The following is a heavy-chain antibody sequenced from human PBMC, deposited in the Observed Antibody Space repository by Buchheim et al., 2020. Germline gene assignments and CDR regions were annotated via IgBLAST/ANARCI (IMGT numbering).Heavy chain of an antibody. CDR1: GFTFSNAW. D-gene: IGHD4-17*01. CDR2: IKSKTDGGKT. Sequence: EVQLVESGGGLVKPGGSLRLSCAASGFTFSNAWMNWVRQAPGKGLEWVGRIKSKTDGGKTDYAAPVKGRFTISRDDSKNTLYLQMNSLKTEDTAVYYCTTDHYGSYYYYGMDVWGQGTT. J-gene: IGHJ6*02. CDR3: TTDHYGSYYYYGMDV. V-gene: IGHV3-15*07.